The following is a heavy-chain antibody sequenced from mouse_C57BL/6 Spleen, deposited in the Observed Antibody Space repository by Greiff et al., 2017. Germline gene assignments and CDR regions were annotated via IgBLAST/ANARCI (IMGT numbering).Heavy chain of an antibody. CDR3: ARHRFAY. J-gene: IGHJ3*01. CDR1: GFTFSDYG. Sequence: EVQLVESGGGLVKPGGSLKLSCAASGFTFSDYGMHWVRQAPETGLEWVAYISSGSSTIYYADTVKGRFTISRDNAKNTLFLQMTSLRSEDAAMYYCARHRFAYWGQGTLVTVSA. V-gene: IGHV5-17*01. CDR2: ISSGSSTI.